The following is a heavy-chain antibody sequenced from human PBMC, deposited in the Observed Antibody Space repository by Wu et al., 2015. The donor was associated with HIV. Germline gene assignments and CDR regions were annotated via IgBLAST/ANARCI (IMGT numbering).Heavy chain of an antibody. CDR3: ARRGSWGDHNNMIRGGLDV. D-gene: IGHD3-10*01. V-gene: IGHV1-8*01. CDR1: GYTLSGSD. CDR2: MNPETGKS. J-gene: IGHJ6*02. Sequence: QVQLVQSGAEVKKPGASVKVSCKASGYTLSGSDMHWVRQATGQGLEWLGWMNPETGKSVYAQKFQDRVTMTRNTSINTAYMELSGLKSEDTAVYYCARRGSWGDHNNMIRGGLDVWGRGTTVTVSS.